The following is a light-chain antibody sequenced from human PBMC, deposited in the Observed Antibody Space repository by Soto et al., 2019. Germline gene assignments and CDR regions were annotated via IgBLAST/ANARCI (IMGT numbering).Light chain of an antibody. CDR1: SSNIGSNH. V-gene: IGLV1-47*01. J-gene: IGLJ2*01. CDR3: AAWDDSLNAVV. Sequence: QAVVTQPPSASETPGQRVTISCSGSSSNIGSNHVYWYQHLPGTAPKLLIYRNYLRPSGVPDRFSASKSATSASLAISGLRSDDEADFYCAAWDDSLNAVVFGGGTKLTVL. CDR2: RNY.